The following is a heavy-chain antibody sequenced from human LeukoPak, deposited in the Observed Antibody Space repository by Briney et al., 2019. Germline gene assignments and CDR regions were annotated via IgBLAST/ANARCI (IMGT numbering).Heavy chain of an antibody. J-gene: IGHJ4*02. V-gene: IGHV3-30*18. CDR2: ISYDGSTK. CDR1: GFSFSSYG. CDR3: AKDFEQEWLPDGLGY. D-gene: IGHD5-18*01. Sequence: GRSLRLSCAASGFSFSSYGMNWVRQAPGKGLEWVAVISYDGSTKYYADSVKGRFTISRDNSKNTLYLQMNSLRAEDTAVYYCAKDFEQEWLPDGLGYWGQGTLVTVSS.